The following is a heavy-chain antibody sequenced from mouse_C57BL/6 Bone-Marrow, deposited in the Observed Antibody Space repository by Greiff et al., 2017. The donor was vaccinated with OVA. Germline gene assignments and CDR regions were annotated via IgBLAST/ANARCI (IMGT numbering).Heavy chain of an antibody. V-gene: IGHV5-6*01. CDR3: AGYYYGPGAY. J-gene: IGHJ3*01. Sequence: EVMLVESGGDLVKPGGSLKLSCAASGFTFSSYGMSWVRQTPDKRLAWVATISSGGSYTSYPASVKGRFTISRDNAKNPLYLQMSSLKSEDTAMYYCAGYYYGPGAYRGQGTLVTVSA. CDR2: ISSGGSYT. CDR1: GFTFSSYG. D-gene: IGHD1-1*01.